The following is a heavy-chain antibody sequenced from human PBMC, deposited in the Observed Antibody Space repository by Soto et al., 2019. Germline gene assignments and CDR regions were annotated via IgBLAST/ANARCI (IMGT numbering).Heavy chain of an antibody. CDR1: GFTFSDYY. J-gene: IGHJ6*02. CDR3: ARDRVDVAAAGLNYYYYYGMDV. D-gene: IGHD6-13*01. CDR2: ISSSSSYT. V-gene: IGHV3-11*06. Sequence: GGSLRLSCAASGFTFSDYYMSWIRQAPGKGLEWVSYISSSSSYTNYADSVKGRFTISRDNAKNSLYLQMNSLRAEDTAVYYCARDRVDVAAAGLNYYYYYGMDVWGQGTTVTVSS.